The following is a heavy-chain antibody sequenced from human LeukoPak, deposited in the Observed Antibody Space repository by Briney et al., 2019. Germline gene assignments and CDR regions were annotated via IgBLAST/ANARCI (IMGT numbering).Heavy chain of an antibody. CDR1: GYTFNAYY. J-gene: IGHJ3*02. D-gene: IGHD5-12*01. CDR3: ALGVATTRGHDAFDI. Sequence: ASVKVSCKTSGYTFNAYYMHWVRQAPGQGLEWMGIINPSGGSTSYAQKFQGRVTMTRDTSTSTVYMELSSLRSEDTAVYYCALGVATTRGHDAFDIWGQGTMVTVSS. V-gene: IGHV1-46*02. CDR2: INPSGGST.